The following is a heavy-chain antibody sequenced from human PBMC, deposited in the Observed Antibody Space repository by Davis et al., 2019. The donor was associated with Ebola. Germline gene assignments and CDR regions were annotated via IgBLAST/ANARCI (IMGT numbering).Heavy chain of an antibody. CDR2: INSDGSVT. V-gene: IGHV3-74*01. J-gene: IGHJ4*02. Sequence: GESLKISCAASRFSFSTYWMHWVRQVPGKGLEWVSRINSDGSVTSYADSVKGRFTISRDNAKNTLYLQMNSLRAEDTAVYYCARVFSSITTGSCNDYWGQGTLVTVSS. D-gene: IGHD2-15*01. CDR3: ARVFSSITTGSCNDY. CDR1: RFSFSTYW.